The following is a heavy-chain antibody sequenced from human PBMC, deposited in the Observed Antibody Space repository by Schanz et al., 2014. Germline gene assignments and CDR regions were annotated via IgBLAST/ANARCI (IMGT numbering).Heavy chain of an antibody. J-gene: IGHJ4*02. CDR3: AMGGFQLHH. Sequence: EVQLVESGGGLVRPGGSLRLSCTTSGLIFSTYTLNWVRQAPGKGLVWVSHINSDGTTTTYADSVKGRFTISRDNAENTLYLQMNSLRVEDTTVYYCAMGGFQLHHWGQGTLVTVSS. V-gene: IGHV3-74*02. CDR1: GLIFSTYT. CDR2: INSDGTTT. D-gene: IGHD3-16*01.